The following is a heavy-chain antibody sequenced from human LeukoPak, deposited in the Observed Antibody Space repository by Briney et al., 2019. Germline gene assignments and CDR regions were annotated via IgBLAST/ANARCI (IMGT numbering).Heavy chain of an antibody. D-gene: IGHD4-17*01. Sequence: PSETLSLTCAVSGGSISSGNWRSWVRQPPGKWLEWIGEIRHSGSTNYNPSLKSRVTISVDTSKNQFSLKLSSVTAADTAVYYCARDLPDPLRGMDVWGQGTTVTVSS. CDR2: IRHSGST. V-gene: IGHV4-4*02. CDR1: GGSISSGNW. J-gene: IGHJ6*02. CDR3: ARDLPDPLRGMDV.